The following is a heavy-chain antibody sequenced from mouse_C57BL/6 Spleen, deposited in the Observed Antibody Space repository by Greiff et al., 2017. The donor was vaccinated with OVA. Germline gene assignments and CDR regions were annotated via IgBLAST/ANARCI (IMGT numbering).Heavy chain of an antibody. CDR3: ARWSDYFDY. CDR2: IDPEDGET. J-gene: IGHJ2*01. V-gene: IGHV14-2*01. CDR1: GFNIKDYY. Sequence: EVQLVESGAELVKPGASVKLSCTASGFNIKDYYMHWVKQRTEQGLEWIGRIDPEDGETKYAPKFPGKATITADTSSNTAYLQLSSLTSEDTAVYYCARWSDYFDYWGQGTTLTVSS.